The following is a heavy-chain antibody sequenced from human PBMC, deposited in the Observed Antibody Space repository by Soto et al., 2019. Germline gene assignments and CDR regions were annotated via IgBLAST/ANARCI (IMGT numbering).Heavy chain of an antibody. CDR3: AQASAVGTPWDGFDI. D-gene: IGHD6-13*01. Sequence: GGSLRLSCAASGFTFSSYAMNWVRQAPGKGLEWVSTISSGGGSTYSADSVKGRFTISRDNSKNTLFLQMNSLRAEDTAVYYCAQASAVGTPWDGFDIWGQGTMVTVSS. V-gene: IGHV3-23*01. J-gene: IGHJ3*02. CDR1: GFTFSSYA. CDR2: ISSGGGST.